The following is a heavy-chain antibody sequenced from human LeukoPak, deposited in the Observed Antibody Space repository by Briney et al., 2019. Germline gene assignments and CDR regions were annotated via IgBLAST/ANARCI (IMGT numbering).Heavy chain of an antibody. CDR3: ARGRQWLVPYYFDY. CDR1: GGSISSYS. Sequence: SETLSLTCTVSGGSISSYSWSWIRQPPGKGLEWIGYIYYSGSTNYNPSLKSRVTISVDTSKNQFSLKLSSVTAADTAVYYCARGRQWLVPYYFDYWGQATLVTVSS. D-gene: IGHD6-19*01. J-gene: IGHJ4*02. V-gene: IGHV4-59*01. CDR2: IYYSGST.